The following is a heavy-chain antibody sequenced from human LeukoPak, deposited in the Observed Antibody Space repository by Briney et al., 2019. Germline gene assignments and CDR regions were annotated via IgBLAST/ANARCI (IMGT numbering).Heavy chain of an antibody. CDR1: GGSISSSGYY. V-gene: IGHV4-39*01. Sequence: SETLSLTCIVSGGSISSSGYYWGWIRQPPGKGLEWIGSMYSNGNTHYNPSVKSRVTISGDTSKNQVSLRLSSLTAADTAVYYCARQGLGTYYYGSGSSHVAFDIWGQGTMVTVSS. CDR2: MYSNGNT. J-gene: IGHJ3*02. CDR3: ARQGLGTYYYGSGSSHVAFDI. D-gene: IGHD3-10*01.